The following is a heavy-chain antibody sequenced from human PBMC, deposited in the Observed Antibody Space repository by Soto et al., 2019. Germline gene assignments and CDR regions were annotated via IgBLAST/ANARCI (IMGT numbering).Heavy chain of an antibody. CDR3: ARDFSSAEGNSNDAYNWFDP. Sequence: GASVKVSCKASGYTFSAYHMHWVRQAPGQGLEWMGWINPNSGGTTYAQKFQGRVTMTRDKSISTVYMDLRRLRADDTAMYYCARDFSSAEGNSNDAYNWFDPWGKGSRGTAAS. CDR2: INPNSGGT. D-gene: IGHD1-1*01. CDR1: GYTFSAYH. V-gene: IGHV1-2*02. J-gene: IGHJ5*02.